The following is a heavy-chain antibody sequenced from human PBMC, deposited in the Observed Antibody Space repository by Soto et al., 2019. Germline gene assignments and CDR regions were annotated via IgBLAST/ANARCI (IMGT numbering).Heavy chain of an antibody. CDR3: ANQNTAKRAFDI. V-gene: IGHV3-23*01. J-gene: IGHJ3*02. Sequence: EAQLLESGGGLVQPGGSLRLSCTASGFDFINNAMAWVRQAPGKGLEWVSTISADISYTYYADSVKGRFTISRDNSKNTVYLQMISLRADDTDVYYCANQNTAKRAFDIWGQGTMVTVSS. D-gene: IGHD2-21*02. CDR2: ISADISYT. CDR1: GFDFINNA.